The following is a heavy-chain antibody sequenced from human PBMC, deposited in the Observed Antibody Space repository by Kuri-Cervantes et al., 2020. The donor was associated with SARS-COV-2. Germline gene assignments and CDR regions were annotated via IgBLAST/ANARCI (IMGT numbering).Heavy chain of an antibody. CDR2: ISAYNGNT. CDR3: ARDSLAVAGTLVD. J-gene: IGHJ4*02. Sequence: ASVKASCKASGYTFTGYYMHWVRQAPGQGLEWMGWISAYNGNTNYAQKLQGRVTMTTDTSTSTAYMELRSLRSDDTAVYYCARDSLAVAGTLVDWGQGTLVTVSS. V-gene: IGHV1-18*04. CDR1: GYTFTGYY. D-gene: IGHD6-19*01.